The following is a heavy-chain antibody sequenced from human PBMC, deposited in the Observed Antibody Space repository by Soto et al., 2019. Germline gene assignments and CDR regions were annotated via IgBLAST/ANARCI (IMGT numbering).Heavy chain of an antibody. V-gene: IGHV1-2*02. CDR1: GYTFNAYY. D-gene: IGHD2-15*01. CDR2: INPNSDVT. CDR3: VVVPFNNHYDFDY. J-gene: IGHJ4*02. Sequence: QVQLVQSGAEVKKPGASVKVSCKASGYTFNAYYIHWVRQAPGQGLEWMGWINPNSDVTSYAQSFQDRVTMTRDMPITTAYMDLTSLNSDDTAVYYWVVVPFNNHYDFDYWGQGPLIPVSS.